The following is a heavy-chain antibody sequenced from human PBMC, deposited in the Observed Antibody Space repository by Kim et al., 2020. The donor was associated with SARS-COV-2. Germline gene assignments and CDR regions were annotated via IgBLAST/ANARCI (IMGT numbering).Heavy chain of an antibody. CDR1: GFTFSSYA. Sequence: LSLTCAASGFTFSSYAMHWVRQAPGKGLEWVAVISYDGSNKYYADSVKGRFTISRDNSKNTLYLQMNSLRAEDTAVYYCARENYYGSGSFYYYYYYGMDVWGQGTTVTVSS. J-gene: IGHJ6*02. CDR3: ARENYYGSGSFYYYYYYGMDV. CDR2: ISYDGSNK. V-gene: IGHV3-30*04. D-gene: IGHD3-10*01.